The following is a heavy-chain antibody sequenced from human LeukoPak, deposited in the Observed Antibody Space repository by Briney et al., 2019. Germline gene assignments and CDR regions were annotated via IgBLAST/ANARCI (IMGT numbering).Heavy chain of an antibody. CDR2: ISCDGSNK. J-gene: IGHJ4*02. CDR3: ASPGIAAAGTLDY. V-gene: IGHV3-30-3*01. CDR1: GFTFSSYA. D-gene: IGHD6-13*01. Sequence: GRSLRLSCAASGFTFSSYAMHWVRQAPGKGLEWVAVISCDGSNKYYADSVKGRFTISRDNSKNTLYLQMNSLRAEDTAVYYCASPGIAAAGTLDYWGQGTLVTVSS.